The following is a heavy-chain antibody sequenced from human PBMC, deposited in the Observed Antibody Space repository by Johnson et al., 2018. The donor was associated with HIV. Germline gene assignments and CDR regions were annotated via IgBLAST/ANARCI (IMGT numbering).Heavy chain of an antibody. V-gene: IGHV3-7*05. J-gene: IGHJ3*02. D-gene: IGHD3-10*01. CDR2: IKQDGSEK. Sequence: MQLVESGGGLVQPGGSLRLSCAASGFTFSSYWMSWVRQSPGKGLEWVANIKQDGSEKYYVDSVKGRFTISRDNAKNSLYLQTNSLRAEDTALYYCARPLGPPMVQGVIDAFDIWGQGTMVIVSS. CDR1: GFTFSSYW. CDR3: ARPLGPPMVQGVIDAFDI.